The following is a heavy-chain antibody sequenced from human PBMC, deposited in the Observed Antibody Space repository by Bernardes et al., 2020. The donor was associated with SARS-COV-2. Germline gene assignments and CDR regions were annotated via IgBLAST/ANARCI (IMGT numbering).Heavy chain of an antibody. J-gene: IGHJ4*02. V-gene: IGHV1-18*04. CDR3: ASGTGFAILTRLDS. CDR1: GYSSTTYG. Sequence: ASETVSCKASGYSSTTYGIGWLRQAPGQGLEWMGWISAYNGYTYYEEKFQDRVSMNMDSFTSTAYMELTSLRSGDTALYYCASGTGFAILTRLDSWGQGTLVTVSS. CDR2: ISAYNGYT.